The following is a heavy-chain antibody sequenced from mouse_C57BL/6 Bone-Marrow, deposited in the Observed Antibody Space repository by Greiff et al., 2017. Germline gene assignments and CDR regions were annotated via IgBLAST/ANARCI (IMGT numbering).Heavy chain of an antibody. Sequence: DVKLQESGPGLVKPSQSLSLTCSVTGYSITSGYYWNWIRQFPGNKLEWMGYISYDGSNNYNPSLKNRISITRDTSKNQFFLKLNSVSTEDTATYYCARGYYGAYWGQGTLVTVSA. J-gene: IGHJ3*01. CDR1: GYSITSGYY. CDR3: ARGYYGAY. CDR2: ISYDGSN. V-gene: IGHV3-6*01. D-gene: IGHD1-1*01.